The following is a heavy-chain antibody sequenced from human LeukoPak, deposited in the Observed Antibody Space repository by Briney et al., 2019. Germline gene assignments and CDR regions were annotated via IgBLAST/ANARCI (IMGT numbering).Heavy chain of an antibody. CDR2: IIHIFGTA. J-gene: IGHJ4*02. CDR1: GGIFSSYA. D-gene: IGHD3-22*01. CDR3: ARGAYYYDSSGYYPDYFDY. Sequence: GSSVKVSCKASGGIFSSYAISWVRQAPGQGLEWMGGIIHIFGTAKYAQKFQGRVTITADKSTSTAYMELSSLRSEDTAVYYCARGAYYYDSSGYYPDYFDYWGQGTLVTVSS. V-gene: IGHV1-69*06.